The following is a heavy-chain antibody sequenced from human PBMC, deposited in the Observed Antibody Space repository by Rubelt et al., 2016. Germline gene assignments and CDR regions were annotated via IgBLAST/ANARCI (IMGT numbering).Heavy chain of an antibody. CDR2: IKQDGSEK. D-gene: IGHD1-26*01. Sequence: EVQLVESGGGLVQPGRSLRLSCAASGFTFDDYIMHWVRQAPGKGLEWVANIKQDGSEKYYVDSVKGRFTISRDNAKNSLYLQRNSLRAEDTAVYYCARRRGSYHFDYWGQGTLVTVSS. J-gene: IGHJ4*02. CDR1: GFTFDDYI. V-gene: IGHV3-7*01. CDR3: ARRRGSYHFDY.